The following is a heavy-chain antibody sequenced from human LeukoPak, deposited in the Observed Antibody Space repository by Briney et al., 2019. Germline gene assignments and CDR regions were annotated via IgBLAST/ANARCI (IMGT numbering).Heavy chain of an antibody. V-gene: IGHV3-30-3*01. Sequence: GRSLRLSCAASGFTFSSYAMHWVRQAPGKGLEWVAVISYDGSNKYYADSVKGRFTISRDNSKNTLYLQMNSLRAEDTAVYYCARVPPYYGSGSYLDPYFDYWGQGTLVTVSS. D-gene: IGHD3-10*01. CDR1: GFTFSSYA. CDR2: ISYDGSNK. CDR3: ARVPPYYGSGSYLDPYFDY. J-gene: IGHJ4*02.